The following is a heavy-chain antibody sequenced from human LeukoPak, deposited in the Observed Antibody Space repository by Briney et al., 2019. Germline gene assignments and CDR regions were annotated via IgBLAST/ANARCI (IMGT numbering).Heavy chain of an antibody. CDR2: IYYSGST. J-gene: IGHJ4*02. CDR3: ARDGLGSSGFDY. Sequence: SETLSLTCTVSVGSISSGGYYWSWIRQHPGKGLEWIGYIYYSGSTYYNPSLKSRVTISVDTSKNQFSLKLSSVTAADTAVYYCARDGLGSSGFDYWGQGTLVTVSS. D-gene: IGHD6-6*01. CDR1: VGSISSGGYY. V-gene: IGHV4-31*03.